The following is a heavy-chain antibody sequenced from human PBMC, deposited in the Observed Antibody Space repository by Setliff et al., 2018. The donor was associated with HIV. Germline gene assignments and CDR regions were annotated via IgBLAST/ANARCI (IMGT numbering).Heavy chain of an antibody. CDR3: ARGNVVAPAAMPGDI. V-gene: IGHV7-4-1*02. CDR2: INTKTGNP. CDR1: GYTFTSYA. J-gene: IGHJ3*02. Sequence: ASVKVSCKAIGYTFTSYAMNWVRQAPGQGLEWMGWINTKTGNPTYAQGFTGRFVLSLDTSVSTAYLQISSLKAEDTAVYYCARGNVVAPAAMPGDIWGQGTMVTVSS. D-gene: IGHD2-2*01.